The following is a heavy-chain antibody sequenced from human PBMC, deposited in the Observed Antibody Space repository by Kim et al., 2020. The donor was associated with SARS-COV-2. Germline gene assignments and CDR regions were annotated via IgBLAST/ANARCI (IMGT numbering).Heavy chain of an antibody. V-gene: IGHV3-11*04. Sequence: GGSLRLSCAASGFTFSDYYMSWIRQAPGKGLEWVSYISSSGSTIYYADSVKGRFTISRDNAKNSLYLQMNSLRAEDTAVYYCARTIVVVPAAIREYFDYWGQGTLVTVSS. CDR2: ISSSGSTI. CDR1: GFTFSDYY. J-gene: IGHJ4*02. CDR3: ARTIVVVPAAIREYFDY. D-gene: IGHD2-2*01.